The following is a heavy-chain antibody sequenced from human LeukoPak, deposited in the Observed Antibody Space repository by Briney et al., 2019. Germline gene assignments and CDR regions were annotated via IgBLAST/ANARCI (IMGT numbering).Heavy chain of an antibody. CDR1: GYTFTSYG. Sequence: ASVKVSCKASGYTFTSYGISWVGQAPGQGLEWMGWISAYNGYTNYAQKLQGRVNMTTDTSTSTAYMELRSLRSDDTAVYYCARDRGITMVRGEWRSAPLYWGQGTLVTVSS. V-gene: IGHV1-18*01. CDR2: ISAYNGYT. D-gene: IGHD3-10*01. CDR3: ARDRGITMVRGEWRSAPLY. J-gene: IGHJ4*02.